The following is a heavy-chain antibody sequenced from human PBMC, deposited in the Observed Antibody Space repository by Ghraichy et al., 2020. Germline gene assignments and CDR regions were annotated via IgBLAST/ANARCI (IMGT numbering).Heavy chain of an antibody. CDR3: AKGYYYDSSGYPGGFYFDY. D-gene: IGHD3-22*01. Sequence: SLNISCAASGFTFDDYAMHWVRQAPGKGLEWVSGISWNSGSIGYADSVKGRFTISRDNAKNSLYLQMNSLRAEDTALYYCAKGYYYDSSGYPGGFYFDYWGQGTLVTVSS. CDR1: GFTFDDYA. J-gene: IGHJ4*02. CDR2: ISWNSGSI. V-gene: IGHV3-9*01.